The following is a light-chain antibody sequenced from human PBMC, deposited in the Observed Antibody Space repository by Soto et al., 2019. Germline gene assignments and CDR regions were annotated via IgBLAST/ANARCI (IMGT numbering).Light chain of an antibody. CDR3: PQYASAPLIT. CDR2: GAS. J-gene: IGKJ5*01. V-gene: IGKV3-20*01. CDR1: QSVSSSY. Sequence: EIVLTQAPGTLSLSPGERANLSCRASQSVSSSYLAWYQQKPGQAPRLLIYGASSRATGIPGRFRGSGSGIYFYLTLNRLEHEEVAVYYCPQYASAPLITFGQGTRLEIK.